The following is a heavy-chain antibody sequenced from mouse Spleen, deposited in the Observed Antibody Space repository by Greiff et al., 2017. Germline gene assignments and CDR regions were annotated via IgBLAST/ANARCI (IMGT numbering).Heavy chain of an antibody. CDR1: GYTFTSYW. V-gene: IGHV1-52*01. CDR2: IDPSDSET. J-gene: IGHJ2*01. CDR3: ARGGIITTVVTSFDY. D-gene: IGHD1-1*01. Sequence: QVQLQQPGAELVRPGSSVKLSCKASGYTFTSYWMHWVKQRPIQGLEWIGNIDPSDSETHYNQKFKDKATLTVDKSSSTAYMQLSSLTSEDSAVYYCARGGIITTVVTSFDYWGQGTTLTVSS.